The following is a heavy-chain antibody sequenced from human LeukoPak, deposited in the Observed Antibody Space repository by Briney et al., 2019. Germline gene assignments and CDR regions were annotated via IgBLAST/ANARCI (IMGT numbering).Heavy chain of an antibody. D-gene: IGHD6-25*01. CDR1: GFTFSSYA. J-gene: IGHJ4*02. Sequence: GGSLRLSCAASGFTFSSYAMHWVRQAPGKGLEWVAVISYDGSNKYYADSVKGRFTISRDNSKNTLYLQMNSLRAEDTAVYYCAKGSAAYFDYWGQGTLVTVSS. CDR3: AKGSAAYFDY. V-gene: IGHV3-30-3*01. CDR2: ISYDGSNK.